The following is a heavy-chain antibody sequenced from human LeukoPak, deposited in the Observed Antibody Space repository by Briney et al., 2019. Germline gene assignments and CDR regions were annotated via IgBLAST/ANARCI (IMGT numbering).Heavy chain of an antibody. CDR1: GGSIRDFY. V-gene: IGHV4-59*01. J-gene: IGHJ6*03. CDR2: VYNSGIT. CDR3: ASLAVPFGWYGGSYYWYMDV. D-gene: IGHD6-19*01. Sequence: SETLSLTCTVSGGSIRDFYWSWIRQSPERGLKFIGYVYNSGITEYNPSLKSRVTISLDTSKNQFSLELSSVTAADTAVYYCASLAVPFGWYGGSYYWYMDVWAKGTADTVSS.